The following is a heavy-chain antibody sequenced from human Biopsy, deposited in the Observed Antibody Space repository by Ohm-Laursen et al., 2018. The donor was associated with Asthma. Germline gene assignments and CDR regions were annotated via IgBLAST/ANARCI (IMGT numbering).Heavy chain of an antibody. CDR3: AKDVFPGWELRRGPDY. J-gene: IGHJ4*02. Sequence: SLRLSCAASGFSFSNYGMHWVRQAPGKGLDWVAVISFDGSNKNYTDSVKGRSTISRDNSRNTLHLQMNSLRAEDTAVYYCAKDVFPGWELRRGPDYWGQGTLVTVSS. D-gene: IGHD1-26*01. V-gene: IGHV3-30*18. CDR1: GFSFSNYG. CDR2: ISFDGSNK.